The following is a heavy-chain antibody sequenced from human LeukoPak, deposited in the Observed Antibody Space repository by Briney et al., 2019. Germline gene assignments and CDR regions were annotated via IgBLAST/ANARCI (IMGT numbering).Heavy chain of an antibody. Sequence: ASVKVSCKASGYTFTSYGISWVRQAPGQGLEWMGWISAYNGNTNYAQKLQGRVTMTTDTSTSTAYMELRSLRSEDTAVYYCARDNSVRDEAWWFNTWGQGTLVTVSS. CDR3: ARDNSVRDEAWWFNT. J-gene: IGHJ5*02. CDR2: ISAYNGNT. CDR1: GYTFTSYG. V-gene: IGHV1-18*01. D-gene: IGHD3-10*01.